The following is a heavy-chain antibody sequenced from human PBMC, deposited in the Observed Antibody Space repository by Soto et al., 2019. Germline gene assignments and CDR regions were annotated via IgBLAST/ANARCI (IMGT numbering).Heavy chain of an antibody. V-gene: IGHV3-23*01. CDR2: ISGSGGST. CDR1: GFTFSSYA. CDR3: AKDLRLRYFDWSFDY. D-gene: IGHD3-9*01. Sequence: GGSLRLSCAASGFTFSSYAMSWVRQAPGKGLEWVSAISGSGGSTYYADSVKSRFTISRDNSKNTLYLQMNSLRAEDTAVYYCAKDLRLRYFDWSFDYWGQGTLVTVSS. J-gene: IGHJ4*02.